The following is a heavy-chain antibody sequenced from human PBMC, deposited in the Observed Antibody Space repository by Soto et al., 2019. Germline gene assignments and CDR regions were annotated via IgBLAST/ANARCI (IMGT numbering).Heavy chain of an antibody. Sequence: EVQLLESGGGLVQPGGSLRLSCAASGFTFTNYAMSWVRQAPGKGLEWLSAISGSGGSTNYADSVKGRFTISRDNSKNTRDLQMNICCGENTALYYSTGDSSGGADSCGSHDYGGLRSVVPVSS. CDR1: GFTFTNYA. J-gene: IGHJ4*01. CDR2: ISGSGGST. D-gene: IGHD2-15*01. V-gene: IGHV3-23*01. CDR3: TGDSSGGADSCGSHDY.